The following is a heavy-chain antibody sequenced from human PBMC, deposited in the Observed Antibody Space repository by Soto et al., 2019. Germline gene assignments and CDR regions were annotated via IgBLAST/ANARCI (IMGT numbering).Heavy chain of an antibody. CDR3: ASGVSIQLCAH. CDR2: MYSSENT. V-gene: IGHV4-39*01. Sequence: PSETLSLTCSVSGGFVSSSSYSWGWIRQSPGKGLEWIGTMYSSENTYYNPSLLSRVTISVDTSKNQFSLKLSSVTAADTAVYYCASGVSIQLCAHWGQGTLVTVSS. CDR1: GGFVSSSSYS. D-gene: IGHD5-18*01. J-gene: IGHJ4*02.